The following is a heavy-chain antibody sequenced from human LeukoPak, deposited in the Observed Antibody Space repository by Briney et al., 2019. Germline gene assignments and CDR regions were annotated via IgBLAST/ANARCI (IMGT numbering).Heavy chain of an antibody. CDR2: IWYDGSKK. D-gene: IGHD4-23*01. CDR1: GFTFSSYG. CDR3: ARVERLRWSENPPDY. Sequence: GGSLRLSCAASGFTFSSYGMHWVRQAPGKGLAGVAVIWYDGSKKYYADSVKGRFTISRDNSKNTLYLQMNSLRAEDTAVYYCARVERLRWSENPPDYWGQGTLVTVSS. V-gene: IGHV3-33*01. J-gene: IGHJ4*02.